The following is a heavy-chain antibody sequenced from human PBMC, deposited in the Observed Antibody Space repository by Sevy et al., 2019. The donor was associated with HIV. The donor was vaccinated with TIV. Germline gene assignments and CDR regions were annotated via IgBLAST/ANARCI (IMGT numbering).Heavy chain of an antibody. D-gene: IGHD5-12*01. Sequence: GGSLRLSCAASGFTFSNYAMSWVRQAPGKGLEWVSGISDSAYNTYYADSVKGRFTISRDNSKNSLYLQMNSLRAEDTAVYYCTKVEAYTVATSYYFDYWGQGTLVTVSS. CDR1: GFTFSNYA. CDR2: ISDSAYNT. CDR3: TKVEAYTVATSYYFDY. J-gene: IGHJ4*02. V-gene: IGHV3-23*01.